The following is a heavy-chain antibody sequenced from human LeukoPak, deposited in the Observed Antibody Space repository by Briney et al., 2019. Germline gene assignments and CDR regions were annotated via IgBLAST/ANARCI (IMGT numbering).Heavy chain of an antibody. CDR2: INHSGST. V-gene: IGHV4-34*01. D-gene: IGHD5-18*01. Sequence: SETLSLTCAVYGGSFSGYYWSWIRQPPGKGLEWIGEINHSGSTNYNPSLKSRVTISVDTSKNQFSLKLSSVTAADTAVYYCARLNSYGYSRSYYCYYMDVWGKGTTVTVSS. J-gene: IGHJ6*03. CDR1: GGSFSGYY. CDR3: ARLNSYGYSRSYYCYYMDV.